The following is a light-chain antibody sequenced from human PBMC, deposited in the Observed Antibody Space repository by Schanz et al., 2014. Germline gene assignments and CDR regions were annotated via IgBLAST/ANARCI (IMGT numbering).Light chain of an antibody. CDR2: EVS. Sequence: QSALTQPPSASGSPGQSVTISCTGTSSDVGAYNYVSWYQQHPGKAPKLMIYEVSKRPSGVPDRFSGSKSGNTASLTISGVQAEDEADYYCCSYAGSSTWVFGGGTKLTVL. J-gene: IGLJ3*02. CDR1: SSDVGAYNY. V-gene: IGLV2-8*01. CDR3: CSYAGSSTWV.